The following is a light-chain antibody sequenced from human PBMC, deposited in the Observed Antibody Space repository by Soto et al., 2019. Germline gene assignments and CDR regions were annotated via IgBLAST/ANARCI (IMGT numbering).Light chain of an antibody. CDR3: HQRSNWPRYT. V-gene: IGKV3-11*01. CDR1: QSVSSY. Sequence: EIVLTQSPGTLSLSPGERATLSCRTSQSVSSYLAWYQQKPGQAPRLLIYDASNKATGIPARFSGSGSGTDFTLTISSLEPEDFAVYYCHQRSNWPRYTFGQGNKLEIK. CDR2: DAS. J-gene: IGKJ2*01.